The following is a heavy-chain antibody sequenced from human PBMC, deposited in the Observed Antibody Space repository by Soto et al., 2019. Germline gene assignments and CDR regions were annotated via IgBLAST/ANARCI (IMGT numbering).Heavy chain of an antibody. Sequence: QVQLQESGPGLVKPSETLSLTCTVSGGSISSYYWSWIRQPPGKGLEWIGYIYYSGSTNYNPSLESRVTISVDTSKNQFSLKLSSVTAADTAVYYCARYCSGGSCYRVHDAFDIWGQGTMVTVSS. V-gene: IGHV4-59*01. J-gene: IGHJ3*02. CDR3: ARYCSGGSCYRVHDAFDI. CDR2: IYYSGST. CDR1: GGSISSYY. D-gene: IGHD2-15*01.